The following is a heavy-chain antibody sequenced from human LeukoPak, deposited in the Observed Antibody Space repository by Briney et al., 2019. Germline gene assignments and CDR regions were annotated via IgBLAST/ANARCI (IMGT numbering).Heavy chain of an antibody. Sequence: SETLSPTCTVSGGSISSYYWSWIRQPPGKGLEWIGNMHYSGTTNYNPSLKSRVTVSVDTSKNQFSLKLNSVTAADTAVYYCAKGRDYGAFWGQGTLVTVSS. CDR3: AKGRDYGAF. CDR1: GGSISSYY. J-gene: IGHJ4*02. V-gene: IGHV4-59*01. D-gene: IGHD2-21*01. CDR2: MHYSGTT.